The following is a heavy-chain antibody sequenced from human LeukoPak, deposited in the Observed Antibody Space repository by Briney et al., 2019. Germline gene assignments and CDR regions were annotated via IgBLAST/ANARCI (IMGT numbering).Heavy chain of an antibody. V-gene: IGHV3-30-3*01. CDR2: ISYDGSNK. Sequence: GGSLRLSCAASGFTFSSYAMHWVRQAPGKGLEWVAVISYDGSNKYYADSVKGRFTISRDNSKNTLYLQMNSLRAEDTAVYYCARDSLDFWSGYYWGQGTLSPSPQ. CDR3: ARDSLDFWSGYY. D-gene: IGHD3-3*01. CDR1: GFTFSSYA. J-gene: IGHJ4*02.